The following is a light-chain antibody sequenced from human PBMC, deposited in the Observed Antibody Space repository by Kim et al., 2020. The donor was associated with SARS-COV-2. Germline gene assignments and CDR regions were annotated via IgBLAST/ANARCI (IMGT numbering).Light chain of an antibody. V-gene: IGLV6-57*01. CDR3: QSYDSSNRV. CDR1: SGSIASNY. Sequence: GKTVTSSCTRSSGSIASNYEQWYQQRPGSSPTTVIYEDNQRPSGVPDRFSGSIDSSSNSASLTISGLKTEDEADYYCQSYDSSNRVFGGGTQLTVL. J-gene: IGLJ3*02. CDR2: EDN.